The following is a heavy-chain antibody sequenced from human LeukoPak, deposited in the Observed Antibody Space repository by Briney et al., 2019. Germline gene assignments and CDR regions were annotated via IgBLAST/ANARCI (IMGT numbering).Heavy chain of an antibody. CDR3: ARQNEYSRSFDY. CDR2: MYPGDSDT. Sequence: GESLKISCEGSGYNFSNYWIGWVRQMPGKGLEWMGTMYPGDSDTRYNPSFQGHVTISVDKSITTAYVQWSSLKASDTGMYYRARQNEYSRSFDYWGQGTLVTVSS. D-gene: IGHD6-13*01. V-gene: IGHV5-51*01. CDR1: GYNFSNYW. J-gene: IGHJ4*02.